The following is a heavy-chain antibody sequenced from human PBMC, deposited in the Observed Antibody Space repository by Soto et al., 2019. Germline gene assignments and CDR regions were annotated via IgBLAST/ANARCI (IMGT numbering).Heavy chain of an antibody. CDR3: ARDTALIQYYYYGMDV. CDR1: GYTFTSYG. CDR2: INAGNGDT. D-gene: IGHD5-18*01. V-gene: IGHV1-3*01. Sequence: GASVKVSCKASGYTFTSYGMHWVRQAPGQRLEWMGWINAGNGDTKYSQKFQGRVSITRDTSATTAFMELSSLRSEDTAVYYCARDTALIQYYYYGMDVWGQGTTVTVSS. J-gene: IGHJ6*02.